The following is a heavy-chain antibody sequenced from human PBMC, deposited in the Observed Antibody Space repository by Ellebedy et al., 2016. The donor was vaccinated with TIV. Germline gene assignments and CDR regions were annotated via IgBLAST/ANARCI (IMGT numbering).Heavy chain of an antibody. J-gene: IGHJ5*02. V-gene: IGHV3-74*01. Sequence: GGSLRLXXVASGFTFSNNWMHWVRQAPGNKLVWVSRIKSDGSGTTYADSVKGRFTTSRDNARNTLYLQMNSLRGEDTAVYFCARDRGDYSISGPWGQGTLVTVSS. CDR3: ARDRGDYSISGP. D-gene: IGHD4-11*01. CDR1: GFTFSNNW. CDR2: IKSDGSGT.